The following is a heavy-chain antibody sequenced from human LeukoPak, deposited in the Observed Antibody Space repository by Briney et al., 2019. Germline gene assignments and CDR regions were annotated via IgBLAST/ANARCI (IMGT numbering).Heavy chain of an antibody. CDR2: IYQTGNT. CDR1: GGSIITNTW. V-gene: IGHV4-4*02. J-gene: IGHJ5*02. Sequence: SETLSLTCAVSGGSIITNTWWTWVRQPPGKGLEWIGAIYQTGNTNYNASLKSRVTIALDKSKNHFSLRLTSLTAADTAFYYCARLSAGKFDPWGQGTLVTVSS. D-gene: IGHD1-14*01. CDR3: ARLSAGKFDP.